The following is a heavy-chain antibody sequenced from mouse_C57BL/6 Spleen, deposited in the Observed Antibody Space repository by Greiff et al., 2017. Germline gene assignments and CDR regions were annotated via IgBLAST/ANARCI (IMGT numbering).Heavy chain of an antibody. D-gene: IGHD2-4*01. CDR3: ARWEDDYDSYYAMDY. J-gene: IGHJ4*01. CDR1: GYTFTSYG. CDR2: IYPRSGNT. V-gene: IGHV1-81*01. Sequence: QVQLQQSGAELARPGASVKLSCKASGYTFTSYGISWVKQITGQGLEWIGEIYPRSGNTYYNEKFKGKATLTADKSSSTAYMELRSLTSEDSAVYFCARWEDDYDSYYAMDYWGQGTSVTVSS.